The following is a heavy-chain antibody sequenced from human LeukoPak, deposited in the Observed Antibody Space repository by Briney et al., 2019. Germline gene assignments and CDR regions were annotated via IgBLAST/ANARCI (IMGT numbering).Heavy chain of an antibody. Sequence: ASAKVSCKASGYTFTSYAMNWVRQAPGQGLEWMGWINTNTGNPTYAQGFTGRFVFSLDTSVSTAYLQISSLKAEDTAVYYCARGGGVLLWFGELFDLDYWGQGTLVTVSS. V-gene: IGHV7-4-1*02. CDR3: ARGGGVLLWFGELFDLDY. D-gene: IGHD3-10*01. J-gene: IGHJ4*02. CDR2: INTNTGNP. CDR1: GYTFTSYA.